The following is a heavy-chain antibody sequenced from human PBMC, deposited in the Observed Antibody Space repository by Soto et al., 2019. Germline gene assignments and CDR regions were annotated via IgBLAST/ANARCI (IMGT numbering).Heavy chain of an antibody. Sequence: GGSLRLSCAASGFTFSRYAMSWVRQAPGKGLEWVSAISGSGGSTYYADSVKGRFTISRDNSKNTLYLEMNSLRAEDTAVYYCAKRRYSSGWYFDYWGQGTLVTVSS. V-gene: IGHV3-23*01. CDR2: ISGSGGST. J-gene: IGHJ4*02. CDR1: GFTFSRYA. CDR3: AKRRYSSGWYFDY. D-gene: IGHD6-19*01.